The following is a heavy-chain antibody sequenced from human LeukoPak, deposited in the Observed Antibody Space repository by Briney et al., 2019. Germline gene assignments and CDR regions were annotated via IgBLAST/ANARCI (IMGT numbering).Heavy chain of an antibody. J-gene: IGHJ4*02. V-gene: IGHV3-30*14. CDR2: ISHDGSKK. D-gene: IGHD2-8*02. CDR3: ARVMTTGDKDY. Sequence: QPGGSLRLSCAASGFTFSSYTMHWVRQAPGKGLEWVAVISHDGSKKYYADSVKGRFTISRDNSKNTLYLQMGSLRAEDMGVYYCARVMTTGDKDYWGQGTLVTVSS. CDR1: GFTFSSYT.